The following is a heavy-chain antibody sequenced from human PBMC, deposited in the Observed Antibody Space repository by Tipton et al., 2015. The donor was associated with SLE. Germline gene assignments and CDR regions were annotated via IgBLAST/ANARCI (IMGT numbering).Heavy chain of an antibody. CDR1: GGSISSSSYY. J-gene: IGHJ5*02. CDR3: ARDSEARYCSSTSCPNWFDP. Sequence: LRLSCTVSGGSISSSSYYWGWIRQPPGKGLEWIGSIYYSGSTYYNPSLKSRVTISVDTSKNQFSLKLSSVTAADTAVYYCARDSEARYCSSTSCPNWFDPWGQGTLVTVSS. V-gene: IGHV4-39*07. D-gene: IGHD2-2*01. CDR2: IYYSGST.